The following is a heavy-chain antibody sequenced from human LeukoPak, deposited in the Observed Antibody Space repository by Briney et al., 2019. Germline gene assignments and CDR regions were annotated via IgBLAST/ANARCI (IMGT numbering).Heavy chain of an antibody. Sequence: GGSLRLSCTASGFTFGDYAMSWFRQAPGKGLEWVGFIRSKAYGGTTEYAASVKGRFTISRDDSKSIAYLQMNSLRAEDTAVYYCAKDPTHDYGDHMAYYFDYWGQGTLVTVSS. CDR1: GFTFGDYA. D-gene: IGHD4-17*01. V-gene: IGHV3-49*03. J-gene: IGHJ4*02. CDR3: AKDPTHDYGDHMAYYFDY. CDR2: IRSKAYGGTT.